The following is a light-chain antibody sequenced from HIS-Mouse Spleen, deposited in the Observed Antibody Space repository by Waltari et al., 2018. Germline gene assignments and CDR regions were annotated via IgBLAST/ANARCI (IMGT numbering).Light chain of an antibody. V-gene: IGLV3-1*01. CDR2: QDS. J-gene: IGLJ2*01. CDR1: KWVNNF. Sequence: SYDLTQPPPASVSPGQTASITCSGDKWVNNFPCRYHHKPGQSPVLVIYQDSQRPSGIPERFSGSNSGNTATLTISGTQAMDEADYYCQAWDSSTVVFGGGTKLTVL. CDR3: QAWDSSTVV.